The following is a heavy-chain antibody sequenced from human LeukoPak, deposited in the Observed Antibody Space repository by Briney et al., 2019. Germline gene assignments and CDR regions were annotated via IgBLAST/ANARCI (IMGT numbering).Heavy chain of an antibody. V-gene: IGHV4-30-2*01. D-gene: IGHD6-13*01. CDR3: ARDRDPDSSSWSGAFDI. J-gene: IGHJ3*02. Sequence: SQTLSLTCTVSGGSISSGGYYWSWIRQPPEKGLEWIGYIYHSGSTYYNPSLKSRVTISVDRSKNQFSLKLSSVTAADTAVYYCARDRDPDSSSWSGAFDIWGQGTMVTVSS. CDR1: GGSISSGGYY. CDR2: IYHSGST.